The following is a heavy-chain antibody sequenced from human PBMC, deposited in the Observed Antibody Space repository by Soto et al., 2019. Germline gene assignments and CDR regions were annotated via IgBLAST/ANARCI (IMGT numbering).Heavy chain of an antibody. CDR1: GGSFSGYY. V-gene: IGHV4-34*01. J-gene: IGHJ6*02. CDR2: INHSGST. Sequence: SETLSLTCAVYGGSFSGYYWSWIRQPPGKGLEWIGEINHSGSTNYNPSLKSRVTISVDTSKNQFSLKLSSVTAADTAVYYCAREGWRGYGMDVWGQGTTVTVSS. D-gene: IGHD3-10*01. CDR3: AREGWRGYGMDV.